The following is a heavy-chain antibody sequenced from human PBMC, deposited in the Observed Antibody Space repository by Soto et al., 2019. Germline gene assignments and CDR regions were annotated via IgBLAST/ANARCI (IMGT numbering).Heavy chain of an antibody. D-gene: IGHD4-17*01. CDR1: GFTFSSYA. CDR3: AKIPIMTTVTHYFDY. Sequence: EVQLLESGGGLVQPGGSLRLSCAASGFTFSSYAMSWVRQAPGKGLEWVSTINGGDGSTYYGDPVKGRFTISRDDSKNTLYLQMNSPRAEDTAVYYCAKIPIMTTVTHYFDYWGQGTLVTVSS. CDR2: INGGDGST. V-gene: IGHV3-23*01. J-gene: IGHJ4*02.